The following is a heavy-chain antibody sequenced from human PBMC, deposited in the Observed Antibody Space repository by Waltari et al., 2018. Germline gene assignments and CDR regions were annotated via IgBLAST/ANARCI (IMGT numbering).Heavy chain of an antibody. CDR1: GFSLSVNS. J-gene: IGHJ4*02. CDR2: ISGPGDT. CDR3: AKQLTPHYFDF. V-gene: IGHV3-53*01. Sequence: QLVESGGGLIQPGESLRLSCAVSGFSLSVNSMAWVRQAPGKGLDWVLLISGPGDTHYADSMKGRVTISRDISKNTVYLQINSLRGDDTAVYYCAKQLTPHYFDFWGQGALVTVSS. D-gene: IGHD3-9*01.